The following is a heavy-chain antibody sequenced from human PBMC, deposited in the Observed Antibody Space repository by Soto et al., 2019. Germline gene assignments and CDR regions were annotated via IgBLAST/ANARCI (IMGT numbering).Heavy chain of an antibody. CDR2: MSPNNTNT. Sequence: GASVKVSCKASGYTFTTYGINWVRQAPGQGREWMGWMSPNNTNTNYAQKLQGRVTMTTDTSTSTAYMELSSLRYDDTAGYYCARDTVVTIFQEVANSGYDNYGLDVWGQGXTVTVYS. CDR1: GYTFTTYG. J-gene: IGHJ6*02. CDR3: ARDTVVTIFQEVANSGYDNYGLDV. V-gene: IGHV1-18*04. D-gene: IGHD3-3*01.